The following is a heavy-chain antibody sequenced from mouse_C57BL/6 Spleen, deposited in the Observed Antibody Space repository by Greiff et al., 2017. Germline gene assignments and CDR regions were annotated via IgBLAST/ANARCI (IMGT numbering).Heavy chain of an antibody. J-gene: IGHJ2*01. CDR1: GYTFTSYW. CDR2: IDPSDSYT. CDR3: ARVYYYGRSPYFDY. D-gene: IGHD1-1*01. Sequence: QVQLKQPGAELVMPGASVKLSCKASGYTFTSYWMHWVKQRPGQGLEWIGEIDPSDSYTNYNQKFKGKSTLTVDKSSSTAYMQLSSLTSEDSAVYYCARVYYYGRSPYFDYWGQGTTLTVSS. V-gene: IGHV1-69*01.